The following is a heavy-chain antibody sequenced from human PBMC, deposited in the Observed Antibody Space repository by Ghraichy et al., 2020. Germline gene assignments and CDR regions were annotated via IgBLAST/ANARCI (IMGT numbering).Heavy chain of an antibody. D-gene: IGHD3-9*01. Sequence: ASVKVSCKASGYTFTGYYMHWVRQAPGQGLEWMGWINPNSGGTNYAQKFQGWVTMTRDTSISTAYMELSRLRSDDTAVYYCAREEVAFNYDILTGYYGKTYYYGMDVWGQGTTVTVSS. V-gene: IGHV1-2*04. J-gene: IGHJ6*02. CDR2: INPNSGGT. CDR1: GYTFTGYY. CDR3: AREEVAFNYDILTGYYGKTYYYGMDV.